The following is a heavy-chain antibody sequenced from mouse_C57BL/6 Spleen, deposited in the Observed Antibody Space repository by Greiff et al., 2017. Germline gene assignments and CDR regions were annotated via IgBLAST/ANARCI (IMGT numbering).Heavy chain of an antibody. CDR3: ARDRATVVARENAMDY. D-gene: IGHD1-1*01. CDR1: GFTFSSYA. V-gene: IGHV5-4*01. J-gene: IGHJ4*01. Sequence: EVMLVESGGGLVKPGGSLKLSCAASGFTFSSYAMSWVRQTPEKRLEWVATISDGGSYTYYPDNVKGRFTISRDNAKNNLYLQMSHLKSEDTAMYYCARDRATVVARENAMDYWGQGTSVTVSS. CDR2: ISDGGSYT.